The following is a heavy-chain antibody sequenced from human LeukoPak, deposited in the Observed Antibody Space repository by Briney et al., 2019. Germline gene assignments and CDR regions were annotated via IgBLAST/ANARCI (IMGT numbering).Heavy chain of an antibody. CDR2: ITGSSDST. CDR3: AKKTSYCAGDCYPYYFDY. V-gene: IGHV3-23*01. Sequence: PGGSLRLSCAASGFTFSSYTMTWVRQAPGKGLEWVSGITGSSDSTYYADSVKGRFTVSRDNSRNTPFLQMNSLRAEDTAVYYCAKKTSYCAGDCYPYYFDYWGHGTLVTVSS. CDR1: GFTFSSYT. J-gene: IGHJ4*01. D-gene: IGHD2-21*02.